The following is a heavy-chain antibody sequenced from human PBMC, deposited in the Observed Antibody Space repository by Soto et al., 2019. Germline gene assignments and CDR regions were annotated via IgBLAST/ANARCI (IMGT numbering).Heavy chain of an antibody. D-gene: IGHD3-22*01. Sequence: ASVKVSCKASGYTFTSYGISWVRQAPGQGLEWMGWISAYNGNTNYAQKLQGRVTMTTDTSTSTAYMELRSLRSDDTAVYYCARDRPTYYYDSSGYHPDAFDIWGQGTMVTVSS. V-gene: IGHV1-18*01. J-gene: IGHJ3*02. CDR1: GYTFTSYG. CDR2: ISAYNGNT. CDR3: ARDRPTYYYDSSGYHPDAFDI.